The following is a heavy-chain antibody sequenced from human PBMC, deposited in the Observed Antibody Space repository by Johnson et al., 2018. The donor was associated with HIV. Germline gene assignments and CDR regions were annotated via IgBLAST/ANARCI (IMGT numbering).Heavy chain of an antibody. Sequence: VQLVESGGGLVQPGGSLRLSCAASGFTFSSYDMHWVRQATGKGLEWVSAIGTAGDTYYPGSVKGRFTISRDNAKKLLYLQMYSLRAEDTAFYYCARRGYNWKFDGFDIWGQGTMVTVSS. J-gene: IGHJ3*02. V-gene: IGHV3-13*01. CDR3: ARRGYNWKFDGFDI. CDR1: GFTFSSYD. D-gene: IGHD1-20*01. CDR2: IGTAGDT.